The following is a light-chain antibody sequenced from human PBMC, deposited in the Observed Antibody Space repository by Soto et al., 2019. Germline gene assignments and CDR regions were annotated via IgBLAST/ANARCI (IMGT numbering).Light chain of an antibody. CDR3: QNDDNLPST. CDR1: QGISHY. CDR2: DAS. J-gene: IGKJ5*01. V-gene: IGKV1-33*01. Sequence: DVQIAQSPSSLSASVGDRVTITCQAGQGISHYLNWYQQKPGKAPKLLLYDASNLDTGVPSRFSGSVSGTDFTSPIITLQPADVAIYFCQNDDNLPSTFDQGTRLEIK.